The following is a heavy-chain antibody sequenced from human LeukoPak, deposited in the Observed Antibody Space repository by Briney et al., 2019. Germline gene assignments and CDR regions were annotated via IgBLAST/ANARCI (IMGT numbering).Heavy chain of an antibody. CDR3: ARAAYSSSPDF. J-gene: IGHJ4*02. Sequence: GGSLRLSCAASGFTVSSNYMSWVRQAPGKGLVWVSRIERDGSSTRYADPVKGRFLMSRDNAKNTVDLQMNSLRAEDTAVYYCARAAYSSSPDFWGQGALVTVSS. CDR2: IERDGSST. V-gene: IGHV3-74*01. D-gene: IGHD6-6*01. CDR1: GFTVSSNY.